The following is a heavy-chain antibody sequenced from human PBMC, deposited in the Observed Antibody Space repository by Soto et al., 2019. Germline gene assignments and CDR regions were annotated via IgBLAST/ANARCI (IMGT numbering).Heavy chain of an antibody. Sequence: QVQLVQSGAEVKKPGASVKVSCKASGYTFTSYYMHWVRQAPGQGLEWMGIINPSGGSTSYAQKLQRRVNMTRDTSTSTVYMELSSLRSEDTAVYYCARDSYYYDSSGEKYYYGMDVWGQGTTVTVSS. CDR3: ARDSYYYDSSGEKYYYGMDV. J-gene: IGHJ6*02. CDR1: GYTFTSYY. V-gene: IGHV1-46*01. CDR2: INPSGGST. D-gene: IGHD3-22*01.